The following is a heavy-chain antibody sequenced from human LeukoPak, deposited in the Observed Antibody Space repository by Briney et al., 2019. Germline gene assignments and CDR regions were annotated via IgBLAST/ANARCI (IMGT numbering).Heavy chain of an antibody. CDR1: GYSFTSYW. D-gene: IGHD6-6*01. CDR3: ASKLRSSSSEFDY. CDR2: IYPGDSDT. V-gene: IGHV5-51*01. Sequence: GESLKISCKGSGYSFTSYWIGWVRQMPGKGLEWMGIIYPGDSDTRYSPSFQGQVTISADKSISAAYLQWSSLKASDTAMYYCASKLRSSSSEFDYWGQGTLVTVSS. J-gene: IGHJ4*02.